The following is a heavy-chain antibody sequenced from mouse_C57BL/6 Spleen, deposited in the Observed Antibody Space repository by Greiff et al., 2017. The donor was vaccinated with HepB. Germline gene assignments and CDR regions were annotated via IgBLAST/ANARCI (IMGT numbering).Heavy chain of an antibody. CDR3: ARHEKVYYDYGAWFAY. Sequence: VQLQESGAELVKPGASVKLSCKASGYTFTEYTIHWVKQRSGQGLEWIGWFYPGSGSIKYNEKFKDKATLTADKSSSTVYMELSRLTSEDSAVYFCARHEKVYYDYGAWFAYWGQGTLVTVSA. CDR2: FYPGSGSI. CDR1: GYTFTEYT. V-gene: IGHV1-62-2*01. J-gene: IGHJ3*01. D-gene: IGHD2-4*01.